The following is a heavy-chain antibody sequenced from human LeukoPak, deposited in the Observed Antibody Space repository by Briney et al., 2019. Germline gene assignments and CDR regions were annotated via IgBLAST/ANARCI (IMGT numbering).Heavy chain of an antibody. CDR1: GFTFSSYW. D-gene: IGHD2-2*01. CDR3: ARVLGYCRSTSCYPLGY. V-gene: IGHV3-74*01. CDR2: INSDGSST. Sequence: PGGSLRLSCAASGFTFSSYWMHWVRQAPGKGLVWDSRINSDGSSTSYADSVKGRFTIPRDNAKNTLYLQMNSLRAEDTAVYYCARVLGYCRSTSCYPLGYWGQGALVTVSS. J-gene: IGHJ4*02.